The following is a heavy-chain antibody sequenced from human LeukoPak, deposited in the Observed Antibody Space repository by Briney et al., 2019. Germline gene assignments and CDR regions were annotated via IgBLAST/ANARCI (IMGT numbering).Heavy chain of an antibody. Sequence: GGSLRLSCAASAFIINNFWMHWVRQAPGKGLEWVSRIYRDATITTYSSAVTGRLTVSRDNVKNLVYLDMNGLRGDDTAVYYCACSGIGRAFDIWGQGATVTVSS. CDR3: ACSGIGRAFDI. J-gene: IGHJ3*02. V-gene: IGHV3-74*03. D-gene: IGHD3-10*02. CDR1: AFIINNFW. CDR2: IYRDATIT.